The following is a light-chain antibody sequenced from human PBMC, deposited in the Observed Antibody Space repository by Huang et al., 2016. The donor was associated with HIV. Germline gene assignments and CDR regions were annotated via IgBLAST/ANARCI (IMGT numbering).Light chain of an antibody. CDR1: QGITFY. Sequence: DIQMTQSPSSLSASVGDRVTITCRASQGITFYLNWYVLKPGKAPKLLIYSASSLVSGVPSRFSGSGSGTDFTLTITSLQPEDFAIYYCQQSHLTPWTFGQGTKVEIK. V-gene: IGKV1-39*01. J-gene: IGKJ1*01. CDR2: SAS. CDR3: QQSHLTPWT.